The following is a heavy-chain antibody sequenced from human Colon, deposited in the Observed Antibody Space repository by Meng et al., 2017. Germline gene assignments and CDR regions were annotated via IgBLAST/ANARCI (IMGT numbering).Heavy chain of an antibody. CDR1: GGSISSGDYY. CDR2: IYYSGST. J-gene: IGHJ5*02. Sequence: QVQLREAGLGLVQPSQTLSVLCTVAGGSISSGDYYWSWIRQPPGKGLEWIGYIYYSGSTYSNASLKSRVTISIDRSKNQFSLKLSSVTAADTAVYYCARDRKHYGERGWFDPWGQGTLVTASS. D-gene: IGHD4-17*01. V-gene: IGHV4-30-4*01. CDR3: ARDRKHYGERGWFDP.